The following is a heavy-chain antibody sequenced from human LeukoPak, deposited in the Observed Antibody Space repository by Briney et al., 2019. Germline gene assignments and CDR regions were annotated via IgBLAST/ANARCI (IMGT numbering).Heavy chain of an antibody. CDR1: GYSFTSYW. V-gene: IGHV5-51*01. Sequence: GESLKISCKGSGYSFTSYWIGWVRQLPGKGLEWMGIIYPGDSDTRYSPSFQGQVTISADKSISTAYLQWSSLKASDTAMYYCARAPEAAHYYFDYWGQETLVTVSS. CDR3: ARAPEAAHYYFDY. CDR2: IYPGDSDT. J-gene: IGHJ4*02.